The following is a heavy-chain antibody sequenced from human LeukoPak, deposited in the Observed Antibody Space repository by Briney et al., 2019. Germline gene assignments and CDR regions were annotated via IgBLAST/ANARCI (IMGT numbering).Heavy chain of an antibody. CDR1: GGSISATSY. CDR3: ATHTPGTMYSY. Sequence: PSETLSLTCTVSGGSISATSYWGWIRQPSGMGLEWIGTIDHSGNTIPTPSLKGRVTISVDTSKKQCSLNLNSVTATDTAVYYCATHTPGTMYSYWGQGTLVTVSS. V-gene: IGHV4-39*01. D-gene: IGHD1-7*01. J-gene: IGHJ4*02. CDR2: IDHSGNT.